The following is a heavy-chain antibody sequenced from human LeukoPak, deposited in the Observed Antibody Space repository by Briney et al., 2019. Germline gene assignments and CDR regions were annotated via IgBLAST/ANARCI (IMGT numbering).Heavy chain of an antibody. CDR2: IKQDGSET. J-gene: IGHJ4*02. V-gene: IGHV3-7*03. D-gene: IGHD2-2*01. CDR3: ARLYCTRTSCHLDF. CDR1: GFTFSTYW. Sequence: GGSLRLSCAASGFTFSTYWMTWFRQAPGEGLEWVAHIKQDGSETHYVDSVKGRFTISRDNAKNSLYLQMNSLRAEDTAVYYCARLYCTRTSCHLDFWGQGTLVTVSS.